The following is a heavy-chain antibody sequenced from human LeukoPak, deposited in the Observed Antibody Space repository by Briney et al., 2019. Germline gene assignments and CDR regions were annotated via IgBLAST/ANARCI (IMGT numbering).Heavy chain of an antibody. CDR3: ARGRTAAR. Sequence: SETLSLTCAVYGGSFSGYYWSWIRQPPGKGLEWIGEVNHSGSTNYNPSLKSRVTISVDTSKNQFSLKLSSVTAADTAVYYCARGRTAARWGQGTLVTVSS. J-gene: IGHJ4*02. D-gene: IGHD6-6*01. CDR1: GGSFSGYY. CDR2: VNHSGST. V-gene: IGHV4-34*01.